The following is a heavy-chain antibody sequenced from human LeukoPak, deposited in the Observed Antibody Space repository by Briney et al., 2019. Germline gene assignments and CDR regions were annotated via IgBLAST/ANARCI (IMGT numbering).Heavy chain of an antibody. D-gene: IGHD2-21*02. CDR1: GGTFSSYA. Sequence: EASVKVSCKASGGTFSSYAISWVRQAPGQGLEWMGGIIPIFGTANYAQKFQGRVTITADEFTSTAYMELSSLTSDDTAVYYCARTYCVEDCSIRYFDYWGQGTLVTISS. J-gene: IGHJ4*02. V-gene: IGHV1-69*13. CDR3: ARTYCVEDCSIRYFDY. CDR2: IIPIFGTA.